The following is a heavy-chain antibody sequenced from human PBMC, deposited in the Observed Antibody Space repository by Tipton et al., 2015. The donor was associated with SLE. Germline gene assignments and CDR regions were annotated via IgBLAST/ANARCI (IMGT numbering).Heavy chain of an antibody. CDR3: TRQALGGFFDY. J-gene: IGHJ4*02. V-gene: IGHV3-49*04. Sequence: VQLVQSGGGLVQPGRSLRLSCTASGFTFGDYAMGWVRQAPGKGLEWVGFIRSKAYGGTTEYAASVKGRFTISRDDSKSIAYLQMNSLKTEDTAVYYCTRQALGGFFDYWGQGTLVTVSS. CDR2: IRSKAYGGTT. CDR1: GFTFGDYA.